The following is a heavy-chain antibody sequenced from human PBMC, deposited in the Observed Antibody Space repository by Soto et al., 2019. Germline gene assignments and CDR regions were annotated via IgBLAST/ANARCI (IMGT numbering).Heavy chain of an antibody. CDR2: ISSSSSYI. CDR3: ARDGSSSRSTNYYYYGMDV. CDR1: GFTFSSYS. D-gene: IGHD6-13*01. J-gene: IGHJ6*02. V-gene: IGHV3-21*01. Sequence: PGGSLRLSCAASGFTFSSYSMNWVRQAPGKGLEWVSSISSSSSYIYYADSVKGRFPISRDNAKNSLYLQMNSLRAEDTAVYYCARDGSSSRSTNYYYYGMDVWGQGTTVTVSS.